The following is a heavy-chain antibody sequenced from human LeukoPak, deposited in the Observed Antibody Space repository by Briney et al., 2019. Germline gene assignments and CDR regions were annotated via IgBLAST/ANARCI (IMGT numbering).Heavy chain of an antibody. Sequence: GGSLRHPCAASGFILSNYAMIWVRQAPGKGLEWVSAITGSGGSTYYADSVKGRCTISRDNSKNTLYLQMNSLRAEDTAVYYCAKWGDYDVLTGYYVSDYWGQGTLVTVSS. J-gene: IGHJ4*02. V-gene: IGHV3-23*01. CDR1: GFILSNYA. CDR3: AKWGDYDVLTGYYVSDY. D-gene: IGHD3-9*01. CDR2: ITGSGGST.